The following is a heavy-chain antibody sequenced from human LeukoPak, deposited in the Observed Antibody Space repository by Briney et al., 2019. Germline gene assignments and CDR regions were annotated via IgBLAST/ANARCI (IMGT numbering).Heavy chain of an antibody. CDR3: ARDAPGNSHTLDY. V-gene: IGHV3-23*01. Sequence: PGGSLRLSCAASGFTFSNYAMGWVRQAPGEGLEWVSAISDSGRSTYYADSVKGRFTISRDNSKCAVYLQMNSLRAEDTAIYYCARDAPGNSHTLDYWGQGTLVTVSS. D-gene: IGHD4-23*01. CDR2: ISDSGRST. CDR1: GFTFSNYA. J-gene: IGHJ4*02.